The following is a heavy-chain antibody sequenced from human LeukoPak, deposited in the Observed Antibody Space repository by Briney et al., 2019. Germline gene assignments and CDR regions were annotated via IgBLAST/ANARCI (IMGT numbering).Heavy chain of an antibody. CDR2: INHSGST. V-gene: IGHV4-34*01. CDR3: ARGSGWNEARAFDI. CDR1: GGSFSGYY. Sequence: SETLSLTCAVYGGSFSGYYWSWIRQPPGKGLEWIGEINHSGSTNYNPSLKSRVTISVDTSKNQFSLKLSSVTAADTAVYYCARGSGWNEARAFDIWGQGTMVTVSS. D-gene: IGHD1-1*01. J-gene: IGHJ3*02.